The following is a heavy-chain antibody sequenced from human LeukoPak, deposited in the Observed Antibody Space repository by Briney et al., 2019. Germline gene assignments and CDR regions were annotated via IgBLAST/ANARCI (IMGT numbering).Heavy chain of an antibody. CDR3: ARARQWLGVNWFDP. J-gene: IGHJ5*02. V-gene: IGHV3-7*01. CDR1: GFIFSDYW. D-gene: IGHD3-22*01. Sequence: PGGSLGLSCEASGFIFSDYWMTWVRQAPGKGLEWVANIKYDGSEKYCVDSLKGRFTIARDNAKNSLYLEMNSLRAEDTAIYYCARARQWLGVNWFDPWGQGTLVTVSS. CDR2: IKYDGSEK.